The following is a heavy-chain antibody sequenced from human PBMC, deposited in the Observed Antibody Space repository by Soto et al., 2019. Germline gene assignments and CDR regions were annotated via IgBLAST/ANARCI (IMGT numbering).Heavy chain of an antibody. D-gene: IGHD3-9*01. V-gene: IGHV4-39*01. CDR1: GGSISSSSYY. CDR2: IYYSGST. J-gene: IGHJ4*02. Sequence: QLQLQESGPGLVKPSETLSLTCTVSGGSISSSSYYWGWIRQPPGKGLEWIGSIYYSGSTYYNPSLKSRVTISVDTSKNQFSLKLSSVTAADTAVYYCARHLPDGDYDILTGYYGYAPFDYWGQGTLVTVSS. CDR3: ARHLPDGDYDILTGYYGYAPFDY.